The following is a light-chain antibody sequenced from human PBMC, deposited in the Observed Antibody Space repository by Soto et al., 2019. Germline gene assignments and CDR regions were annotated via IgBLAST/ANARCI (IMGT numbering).Light chain of an antibody. V-gene: IGKV3-11*01. J-gene: IGKJ5*01. CDR2: DAS. Sequence: EMALTQFPATLSLSPGERATLSCRASQSVNKYLAWYHQKPGQAPRLLVYDASNTATGVPARFSGSGSGTDFTLTISSLEPEDFAVYYCQQRYIWPPISFGQGTRLEIK. CDR3: QQRYIWPPIS. CDR1: QSVNKY.